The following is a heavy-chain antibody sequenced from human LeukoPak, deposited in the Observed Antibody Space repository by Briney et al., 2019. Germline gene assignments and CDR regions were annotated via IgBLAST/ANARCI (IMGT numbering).Heavy chain of an antibody. D-gene: IGHD6-13*01. J-gene: IGHJ4*02. Sequence: SETLSLTCTVSGGSISGYYWSWIRQPPGKGLEWIGYIYYSGSTNYNPSLKSRVTISVDTSRNQFSLKLSSVTAADTAVYYCARTPGVAAALDYWGQGTLVTVSS. CDR1: GGSISGYY. CDR3: ARTPGVAAALDY. V-gene: IGHV4-59*01. CDR2: IYYSGST.